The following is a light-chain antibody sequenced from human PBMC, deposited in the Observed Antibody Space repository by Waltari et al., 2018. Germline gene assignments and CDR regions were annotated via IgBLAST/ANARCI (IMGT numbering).Light chain of an antibody. CDR3: YQHSSGLT. CDR2: GAS. V-gene: IGKV3-11*01. CDR1: QSVSSY. Sequence: VILTQSPATLSLYPGERATLSCRASQSVSSYLAWYQQKPGQAPRLLIYGASIRATGIPDRFSGSGSGTDFTLTISSLEPEDVGVYHCYQHSSGLTFGGGTKVEIK. J-gene: IGKJ4*01.